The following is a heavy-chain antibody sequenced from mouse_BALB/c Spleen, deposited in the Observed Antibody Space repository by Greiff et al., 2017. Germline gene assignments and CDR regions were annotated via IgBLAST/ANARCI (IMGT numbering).Heavy chain of an antibody. CDR1: GFNIKDYY. CDR3: NVNYYFDY. D-gene: IGHD1-3*01. CDR2: IDPENGDT. V-gene: IGHV14-4*02. Sequence: VQLQQSGAELVRSGASVKLSCTASGFNIKDYYMHWVKQRPEQGLEWIGWIDPENGDTEYAPKFQGKATMTADTSSNTAYLQLSSLTSEDTAVYYCNVNYYFDYWGQGTTLTVSS. J-gene: IGHJ2*01.